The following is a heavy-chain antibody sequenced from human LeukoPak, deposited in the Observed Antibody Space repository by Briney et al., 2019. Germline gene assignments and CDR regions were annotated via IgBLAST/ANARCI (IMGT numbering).Heavy chain of an antibody. CDR3: ASSRYDSSGYFDY. CDR2: ISGSGGST. Sequence: PGGSLRLSCAASGFTFSSYAMSWVRQAPGKGLEWVSAISGSGGSTYYADSVKGRFTISRDNSKNTLYLQMNSLRAEDTAVYYCASSRYDSSGYFDYWGQGTLVTVSS. CDR1: GFTFSSYA. D-gene: IGHD3-22*01. J-gene: IGHJ4*02. V-gene: IGHV3-23*01.